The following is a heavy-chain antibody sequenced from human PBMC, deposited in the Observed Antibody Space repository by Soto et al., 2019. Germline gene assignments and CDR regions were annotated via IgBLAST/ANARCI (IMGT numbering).Heavy chain of an antibody. CDR1: GYTFTDYY. CDR3: ARNMDYYYGPGSGNGHGF. J-gene: IGHJ6*02. D-gene: IGHD3-10*01. CDR2: INPNNGVT. V-gene: IGHV1-2*02. Sequence: QVQLVQSGAEVKKPGASVKVSCKASGYTFTDYYMNWVRQAPGQGLEWMGWINPNNGVTTYAQDFQGRVSMTRDMSISTVYMELSRLTSDDTAIYYCARNMDYYYGPGSGNGHGFWGQGTTVTVFS.